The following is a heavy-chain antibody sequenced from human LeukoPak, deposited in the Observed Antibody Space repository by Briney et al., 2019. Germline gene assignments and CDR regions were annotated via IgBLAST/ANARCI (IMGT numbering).Heavy chain of an antibody. D-gene: IGHD6-6*01. Sequence: PSETLSLTCAVYGGSFSGYHWSWIRQPPGKGLEWIGEINHSGSTKYSSSHKSRVTISVDTPKKQFSLKLSSVTAADTAVYYCARATEGYSTSVVYMDVWGKGTTVTVSS. V-gene: IGHV4-34*01. CDR3: ARATEGYSTSVVYMDV. CDR1: GGSFSGYH. J-gene: IGHJ6*03. CDR2: INHSGST.